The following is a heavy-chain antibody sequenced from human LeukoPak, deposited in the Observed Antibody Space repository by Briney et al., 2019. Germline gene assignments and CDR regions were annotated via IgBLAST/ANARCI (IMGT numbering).Heavy chain of an antibody. CDR1: GYTFTSYG. CDR2: ISAYNGNT. V-gene: IGHV1-18*01. CDR3: ARDAYCGGDCYSNWFDP. D-gene: IGHD2-21*02. Sequence: GASVKVSCKASGYTFTSYGISWVRQAPGQGLEWMGWISAYNGNTNYAQKLQGRVTMTTDTSTSTAYMELRSLRSDDTAVYYCARDAYCGGDCYSNWFDPWGQGTLVTVSS. J-gene: IGHJ5*02.